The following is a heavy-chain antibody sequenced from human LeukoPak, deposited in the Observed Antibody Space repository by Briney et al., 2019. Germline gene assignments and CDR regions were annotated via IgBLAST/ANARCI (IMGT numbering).Heavy chain of an antibody. CDR2: ISSSSSTI. CDR3: ARDDCSSTSCYMLL. Sequence: PGRSLRLSCAASGFTFSSYSMNWVRQAPGKGLEWVSYISSSSSTIYYADSVKGRFTISRDNAKNSLYLQMNSLRAEDTAVYYCARDDCSSTSCYMLLWGQGTLVTVSS. J-gene: IGHJ4*02. V-gene: IGHV3-48*01. CDR1: GFTFSSYS. D-gene: IGHD2-2*02.